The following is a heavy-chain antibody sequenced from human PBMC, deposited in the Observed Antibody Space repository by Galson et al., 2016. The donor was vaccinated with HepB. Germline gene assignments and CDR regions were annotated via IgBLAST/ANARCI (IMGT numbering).Heavy chain of an antibody. Sequence: SVKVSCKASNYNFRRYGISWVRQAPGQGLEWMGWISGYNGNTNYAQKFQGRVTMTTDTSTSKADMEVRILRSDDTAVYFCARVATMDNWYFDLWGRGTLIIASS. D-gene: IGHD5-24*01. CDR3: ARVATMDNWYFDL. J-gene: IGHJ2*01. CDR1: NYNFRRYG. CDR2: ISGYNGNT. V-gene: IGHV1-18*01.